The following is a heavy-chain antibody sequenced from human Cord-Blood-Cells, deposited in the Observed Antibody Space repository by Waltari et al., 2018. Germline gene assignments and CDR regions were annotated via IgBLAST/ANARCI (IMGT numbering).Heavy chain of an antibody. CDR1: GGSFSGYY. J-gene: IGHJ4*02. V-gene: IGHV4-34*01. D-gene: IGHD6-6*01. Sequence: QVQLQQWGAGLWKPSETLSLTCAVYGGSFSGYYWSWIRQPPGKGLEWIGEINHSGSTNYNPSLKSRVTISVDTSKNQFSLKLSSVTAADTAVYYCARGRGRIAARPFDYWGQGTLVTVSS. CDR3: ARGRGRIAARPFDY. CDR2: INHSGST.